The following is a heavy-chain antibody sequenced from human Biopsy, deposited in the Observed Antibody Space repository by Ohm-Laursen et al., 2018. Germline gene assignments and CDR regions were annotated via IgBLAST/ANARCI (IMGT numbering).Heavy chain of an antibody. CDR2: MNPNSGNT. CDR1: GYTFTNYN. D-gene: IGHD3-22*01. J-gene: IGHJ4*02. Sequence: SSVKVSCKVSGYTFTNYNVNWVRQATGQGLEWMGWMNPNSGNTGYAQKFQGRVTMTRNTSISTAYMELSSLTSVDTAVYYCARDFNYDGGGSFNFDYWGQGTLVTVSS. CDR3: ARDFNYDGGGSFNFDY. V-gene: IGHV1-8*01.